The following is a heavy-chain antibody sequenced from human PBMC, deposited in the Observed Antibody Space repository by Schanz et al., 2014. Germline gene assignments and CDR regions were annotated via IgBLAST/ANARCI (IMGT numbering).Heavy chain of an antibody. J-gene: IGHJ6*02. CDR2: INQDGSEK. D-gene: IGHD3-10*01. CDR3: ARGHYGLDV. CDR1: GFTFSSYC. Sequence: EVQLVESGGGLVQPGGSLRLSCAASGFTFSSYCINWVRQAPGKGLEWVANINQDGSEKYYVDSVKGRFTISRDNAKNSLYLQMNGLRAEDTAVYYCARGHYGLDVWGPGTSVTVSS. V-gene: IGHV3-7*01.